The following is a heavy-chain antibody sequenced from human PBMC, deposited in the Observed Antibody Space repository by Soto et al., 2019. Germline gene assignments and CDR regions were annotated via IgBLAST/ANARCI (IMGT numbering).Heavy chain of an antibody. J-gene: IGHJ4*02. V-gene: IGHV3-23*01. CDR1: GFTFSSYA. D-gene: IGHD3-22*01. CDR3: ARYRYYYDSSGYHSPFDY. CDR2: ISGSGGST. Sequence: EVQLLESGGGLVHPGGSLRLSCAASGFTFSSYAMSWVRQAPGKGLEWVSAISGSGGSTYYADSVKGRFTISRDNSKNTLYLQMNSLRAEDTAVYYCARYRYYYDSSGYHSPFDYWGQGTLVTVSS.